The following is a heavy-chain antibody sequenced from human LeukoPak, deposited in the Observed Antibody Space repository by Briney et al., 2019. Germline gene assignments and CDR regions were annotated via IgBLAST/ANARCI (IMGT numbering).Heavy chain of an antibody. CDR2: IKEDGSEK. Sequence: GGSLRLSCAASGFSFSGYWMTWVRQAPGKGLEWVANIKEDGSEKYYADFVKGRFTISRDNAKNTLYLQMNSLRAEDTAVYYCARGEAVYAVAEYYFDYWGQGTLVTVSS. CDR1: GFSFSGYW. V-gene: IGHV3-7*01. D-gene: IGHD6-19*01. J-gene: IGHJ4*02. CDR3: ARGEAVYAVAEYYFDY.